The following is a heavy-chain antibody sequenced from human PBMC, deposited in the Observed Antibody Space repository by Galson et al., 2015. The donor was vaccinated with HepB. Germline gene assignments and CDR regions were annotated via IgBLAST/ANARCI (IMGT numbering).Heavy chain of an antibody. CDR2: ISYDGSNK. Sequence: SLRLSCAASGFTFSSYAMHWVRQAPGKGLEWVAVISYDGSNKYYADSVKGRFTISRDNSKNTLYLQMNSLRAEDTAVYYCARARSTMSYYFDYWGQGTLVTVSS. D-gene: IGHD3-22*01. CDR1: GFTFSSYA. V-gene: IGHV3-30*04. CDR3: ARARSTMSYYFDY. J-gene: IGHJ4*02.